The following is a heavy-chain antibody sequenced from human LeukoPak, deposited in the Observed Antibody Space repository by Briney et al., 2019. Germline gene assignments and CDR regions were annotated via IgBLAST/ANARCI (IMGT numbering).Heavy chain of an antibody. CDR2: ISYDGSSK. J-gene: IGHJ1*01. CDR1: GFTFSNYA. D-gene: IGHD2-2*01. Sequence: GGSLRLSCAASGFTFSNYAMHWVRQAPGKGLEWVVLISYDGSSKYYADFVEGRFTVSRDNSRNTLYLQLNSLREEGTAVYYCARAEYSASWFGYFQYWGQGTLLTVPS. V-gene: IGHV3-30-3*01. CDR3: ARAEYSASWFGYFQY.